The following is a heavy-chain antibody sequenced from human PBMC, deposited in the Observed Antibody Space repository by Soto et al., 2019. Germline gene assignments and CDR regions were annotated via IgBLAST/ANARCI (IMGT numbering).Heavy chain of an antibody. CDR3: ARVRNYYYSGGHVYLFDS. CDR2: IFYNGNT. V-gene: IGHV4-61*01. J-gene: IGHJ4*02. D-gene: IGHD1-7*01. CDR1: GGSVGSGSYY. Sequence: QARLQESGPGLVKPSETLSLTCTVSGGSVGSGSYYWSWVRQSPGQRLECIGYIFYNGNTNYHPSLETRVTMSVDTSRNQFSLELRSVTAADTAVYYCARVRNYYYSGGHVYLFDSCGQGTLVTVSS.